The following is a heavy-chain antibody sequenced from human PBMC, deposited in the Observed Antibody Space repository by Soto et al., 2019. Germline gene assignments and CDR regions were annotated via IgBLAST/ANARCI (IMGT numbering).Heavy chain of an antibody. CDR3: ARDPQRSGDSSGYYAY. Sequence: QVQLVQSGAEVKKPGSSVKVSCKASGGTFSSYAISWVRQAPGQGLEWMGGIIPLFGTANYAPKFQGRVTITADESTSTAVMELSSLSSEDTAVYYCARDPQRSGDSSGYYAYCGQGTLVTVSS. V-gene: IGHV1-69*01. J-gene: IGHJ4*02. CDR1: GGTFSSYA. D-gene: IGHD3-22*01. CDR2: IIPLFGTA.